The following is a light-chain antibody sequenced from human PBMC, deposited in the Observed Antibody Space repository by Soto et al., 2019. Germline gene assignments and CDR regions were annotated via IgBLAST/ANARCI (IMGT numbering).Light chain of an antibody. CDR1: SSDVGFYNY. Sequence: QSALTQPASVSGSPGQSITISCTGTSSDVGFYNYVSWYQQNPGKAPKFMIYEVRNRPSGVSNRFSGSKSGNTASLTISGLQAEDEADYYCSSFTNTDTLVFGTGTKLTVL. CDR2: EVR. CDR3: SSFTNTDTLV. J-gene: IGLJ1*01. V-gene: IGLV2-14*01.